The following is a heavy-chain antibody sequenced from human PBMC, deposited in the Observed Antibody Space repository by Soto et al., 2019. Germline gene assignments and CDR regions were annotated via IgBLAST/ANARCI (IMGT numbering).Heavy chain of an antibody. J-gene: IGHJ4*02. D-gene: IGHD2-21*01. Sequence: AAVTVSCKASGYTFTSYDISWVRQAPGQGLEWMGWISAYNGNTNYAQKLQGRVTMTTDTSTSTAYMELRSLRSDDTAVYYCARQRSGGDYDYWGQGTLVTVSS. CDR2: ISAYNGNT. CDR3: ARQRSGGDYDY. CDR1: GYTFTSYD. V-gene: IGHV1-18*01.